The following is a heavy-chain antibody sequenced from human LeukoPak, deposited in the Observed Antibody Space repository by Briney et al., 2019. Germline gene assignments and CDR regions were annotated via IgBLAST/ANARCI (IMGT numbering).Heavy chain of an antibody. D-gene: IGHD3-22*01. V-gene: IGHV3-23*01. CDR2: ISGSGGST. CDR1: GFTFSSYA. Sequence: GGSLRLSCAASGFTFSSYAMSWVRQAPGKGLEWVSAISGSGGSTYYADSVKGRFTISRDNSKNTLYLQMNSLRAEDTAVYYCAKERDTMIVVVINGSVDYWGQGTLVTVSS. CDR3: AKERDTMIVVVINGSVDY. J-gene: IGHJ4*02.